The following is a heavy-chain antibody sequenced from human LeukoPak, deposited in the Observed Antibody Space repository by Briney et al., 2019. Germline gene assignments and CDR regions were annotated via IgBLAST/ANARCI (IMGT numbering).Heavy chain of an antibody. J-gene: IGHJ5*01. V-gene: IGHV1-18*01. Sequence: ASVKVSCKASGYTFTSYGISWVRQAPGQGLEWMGWISAYNGNTNYAQKLQGRVTMTTDTSTSTAYMELRSLRSDDTATYFCTRATHPAISGPQSDSWGQGTLVTVSS. CDR2: ISAYNGNT. CDR1: GYTFTSYG. CDR3: TRATHPAISGPQSDS. D-gene: IGHD2-15*01.